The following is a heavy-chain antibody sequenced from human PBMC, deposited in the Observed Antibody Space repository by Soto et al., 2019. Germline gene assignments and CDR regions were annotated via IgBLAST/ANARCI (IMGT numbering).Heavy chain of an antibody. V-gene: IGHV4-4*07. CDR2: IFSSGST. CDR1: GGSINAFY. CDR3: AREGSYSAYNFAHGIQLWSFDF. J-gene: IGHJ4*02. D-gene: IGHD5-12*01. Sequence: QVRLQESGPGLLKPSETLSLTCTVSGGSINAFYWSWVRQPAGKGLEWIGRIFSSGSTSFNPSLESRVAMSVATSKNHFSLNLSSVTAADMAVYYCAREGSYSAYNFAHGIQLWSFDFWGQGAQVTVSS.